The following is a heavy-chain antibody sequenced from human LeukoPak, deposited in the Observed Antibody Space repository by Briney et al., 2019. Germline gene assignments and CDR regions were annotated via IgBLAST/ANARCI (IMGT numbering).Heavy chain of an antibody. D-gene: IGHD6-13*01. CDR2: IYYSGST. CDR3: ARESRRIAAAGPSYYMDV. J-gene: IGHJ6*03. CDR1: GGSISSSSYY. Sequence: KPSETLSLTCTVSGGSISSSSYYWGWIRQPPGKGLEWIGSIYYSGSTYYNPSLKSRVTMSGDTSKNQFSLMVNSVTAADTAVYYCARESRRIAAAGPSYYMDVWGRGTTVTVSS. V-gene: IGHV4-39*07.